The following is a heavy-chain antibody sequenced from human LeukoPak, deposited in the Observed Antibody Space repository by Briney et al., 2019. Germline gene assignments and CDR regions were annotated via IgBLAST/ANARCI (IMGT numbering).Heavy chain of an antibody. CDR2: MNPNSGNT. D-gene: IGHD2-15*01. J-gene: IGHJ6*02. CDR1: GYTFTSYD. CDR3: ARDYWPYYYYGMDV. V-gene: IGHV1-8*01. Sequence: ASVKVSCKASGYTFTSYDINWVRQATGQGLEWIGWMNPNSGNTGYAQKFQGRVTMTRNTSISTAYMELSSLRSEDTAVYYCARDYWPYYYYGMDVWGHGTPVTVSS.